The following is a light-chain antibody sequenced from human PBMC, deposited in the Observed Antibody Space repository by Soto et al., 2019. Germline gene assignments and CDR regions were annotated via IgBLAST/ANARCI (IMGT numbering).Light chain of an antibody. CDR2: GAS. CDR3: QQYGSSPPVT. CDR1: QSVSSSY. Sequence: IVLTQSPGTLSLSPGERATLSCRASQSVSSSYLAWYQQKPGQAPRLLIYGASSRATGIPDRFSGSGSGTDFTLTISILEPEDFAVYYCQQYGSSPPVTFGQGPKVEI. J-gene: IGKJ1*01. V-gene: IGKV3-20*01.